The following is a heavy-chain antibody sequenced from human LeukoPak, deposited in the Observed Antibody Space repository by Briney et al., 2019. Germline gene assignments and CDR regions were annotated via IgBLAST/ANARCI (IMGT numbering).Heavy chain of an antibody. Sequence: GGSLRLSCAASGFTFSSYSMNWVRQAPGKGLEWVSSISSSSSYIYYADSVKGRFTISRDNAKNSLYLQMNSLRVEDTAVYYCARDPYSGTYGNTYYYYMDVWGKGTTVTISS. V-gene: IGHV3-21*01. J-gene: IGHJ6*03. CDR1: GFTFSSYS. D-gene: IGHD1-26*01. CDR2: ISSSSSYI. CDR3: ARDPYSGTYGNTYYYYMDV.